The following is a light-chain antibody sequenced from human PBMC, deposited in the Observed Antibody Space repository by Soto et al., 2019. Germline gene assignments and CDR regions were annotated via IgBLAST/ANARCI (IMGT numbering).Light chain of an antibody. Sequence: QYVLTQPASVSGSPGQSITISCTGTSSDVGGYNYVSWYQQHPGKAPKLMIYEVSYRPSGVSNRFSGSKSGNTASLTISGLQAEDEADYHCSSYTSSRTLVFGGGTKLTVL. CDR2: EVS. CDR3: SSYTSSRTLV. V-gene: IGLV2-14*01. J-gene: IGLJ2*01. CDR1: SSDVGGYNY.